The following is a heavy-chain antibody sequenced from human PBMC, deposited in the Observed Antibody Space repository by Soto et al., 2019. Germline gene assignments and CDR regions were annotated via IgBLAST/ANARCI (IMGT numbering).Heavy chain of an antibody. Sequence: HVQLVQSGAEVKKPGASVKVSCKASGYTFTSYFIHWVRQAPGQGLEWMGVFDPSGVATNSAQKFHGRLTMTRDTSTSTVYMDLTSLGSDDTALYCCTRVSLWAFDIWGQGTLVTVSS. J-gene: IGHJ3*02. V-gene: IGHV1-46*01. CDR1: GYTFTSYF. CDR3: TRVSLWAFDI. CDR2: FDPSGVAT.